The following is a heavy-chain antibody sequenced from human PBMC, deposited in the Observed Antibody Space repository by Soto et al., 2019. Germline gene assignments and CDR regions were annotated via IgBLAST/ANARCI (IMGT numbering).Heavy chain of an antibody. Sequence: GGSLRLSCAASGFTFSSYGMHWVRQAPGKGLEWVAVIWYDGSNKYYADSVKGRFTISRDNSKNTLYLQMNSLRAEDTAVYYCAREGGRSLSSTPFDYWGQGTLVTVSS. J-gene: IGHJ4*02. D-gene: IGHD3-16*01. CDR1: GFTFSSYG. CDR3: AREGGRSLSSTPFDY. V-gene: IGHV3-33*01. CDR2: IWYDGSNK.